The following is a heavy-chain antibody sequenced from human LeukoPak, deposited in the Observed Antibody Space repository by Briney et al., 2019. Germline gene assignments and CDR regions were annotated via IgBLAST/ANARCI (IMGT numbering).Heavy chain of an antibody. Sequence: GGSLRLSCAASGFTFSSYDMHWVRQATGKGLEWVSAIGTAGDTYYPGSVKGRFTISRANAKNSLYLQMNSRRAGDTAVYYCARASHIVATIAAFDIWGQGTMVTVSS. J-gene: IGHJ3*02. V-gene: IGHV3-13*01. CDR1: GFTFSSYD. CDR2: IGTAGDT. CDR3: ARASHIVATIAAFDI. D-gene: IGHD5-12*01.